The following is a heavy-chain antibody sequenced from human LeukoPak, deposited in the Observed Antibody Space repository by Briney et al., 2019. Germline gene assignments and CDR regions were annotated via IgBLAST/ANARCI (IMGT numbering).Heavy chain of an antibody. CDR1: GFIFSTYA. V-gene: IGHV3-23*01. CDR2: ISGSGDST. D-gene: IGHD1-26*01. J-gene: IGHJ4*02. CDR3: AKGYPTSLDY. Sequence: GGSLRLSCAASGFIFSTYAMSWVRQAPGKGLEWVSGISGSGDSTYYADSVKGRFTISRDNSKNTLYLQTNSLRAEDTAVYYCAKGYPTSLDYWGQGTLVTVSS.